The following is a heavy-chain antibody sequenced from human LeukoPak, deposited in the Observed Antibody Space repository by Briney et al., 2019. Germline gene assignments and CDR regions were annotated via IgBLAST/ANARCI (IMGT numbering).Heavy chain of an antibody. CDR3: ARLGVVPAAIDNYMDV. Sequence: GESLKVSCKTSGYSFTSYWIGWVRQLPGKGLEWMGIIYPGDSDTRYSPSFQGQVTISADKSISTAYLQWSSLKASDTAMYYCARLGVVPAAIDNYMDVWGKGTTVTVSS. V-gene: IGHV5-51*01. J-gene: IGHJ6*03. CDR1: GYSFTSYW. D-gene: IGHD2-2*01. CDR2: IYPGDSDT.